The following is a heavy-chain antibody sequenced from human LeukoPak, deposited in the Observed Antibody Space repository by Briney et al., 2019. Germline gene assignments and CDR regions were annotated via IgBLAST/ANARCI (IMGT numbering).Heavy chain of an antibody. Sequence: GGSLRLSCAASGFTFSSYDMPWVRQATGKGLEWVSGIGIAGDTHYPDSVRGRFTIFRENAKNSLYLQMNSLRAEDTAVYHCARAQPPYHGRLDSWGQGILVTVSS. J-gene: IGHJ5*01. CDR1: GFTFSSYD. D-gene: IGHD3-16*01. CDR3: ARAQPPYHGRLDS. V-gene: IGHV3-13*01. CDR2: IGIAGDT.